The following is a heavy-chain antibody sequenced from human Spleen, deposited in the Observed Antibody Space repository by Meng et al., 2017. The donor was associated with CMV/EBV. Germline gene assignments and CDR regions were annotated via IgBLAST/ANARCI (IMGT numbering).Heavy chain of an antibody. CDR2: ISGYNGDT. CDR1: GYTFTSYG. V-gene: IGHV1-18*01. J-gene: IGHJ4*02. D-gene: IGHD1-26*01. CDR3: AREMPSYGGSYYHDY. Sequence: ASVKVSCKASGYTFTSYGISWVRQAPGQGRERMGWISGYNGDTRYAQKRKGRVTMTTDTSTSTAYMELRSLRSDDTALYYCAREMPSYGGSYYHDYWGQGTLVTVSS.